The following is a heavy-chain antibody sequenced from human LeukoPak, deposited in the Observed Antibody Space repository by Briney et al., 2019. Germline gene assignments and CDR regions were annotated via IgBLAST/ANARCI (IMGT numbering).Heavy chain of an antibody. Sequence: PGGSLRLSCAASGFTFSSYAMHWVRQAPGKGLEWVAVMSYDGSNKYYADSVKGRFAISRDNSKNTLFLQMNSLRAEDTAVYYCARVMLLLDDAFDIWGQGTMVTVSS. CDR3: ARVMLLLDDAFDI. D-gene: IGHD2-2*01. CDR2: MSYDGSNK. V-gene: IGHV3-30*09. J-gene: IGHJ3*02. CDR1: GFTFSSYA.